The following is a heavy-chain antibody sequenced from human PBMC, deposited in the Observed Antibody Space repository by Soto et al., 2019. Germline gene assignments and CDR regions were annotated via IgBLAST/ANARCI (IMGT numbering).Heavy chain of an antibody. J-gene: IGHJ4*02. Sequence: QVQLVQSGGEVKKPGASVKVSCEASGDTFTNYGISWVRQAPGQGLEWMGWISGNNGNTNCAQKPQGTVPLTADPSTSPADLELRSLISDDTAVYYCASEYGSGVSCYGFDYWGQGTLVSFSS. CDR2: ISGNNGNT. CDR1: GDTFTNYG. V-gene: IGHV1-18*01. CDR3: ASEYGSGVSCYGFDY. D-gene: IGHD2-15*01.